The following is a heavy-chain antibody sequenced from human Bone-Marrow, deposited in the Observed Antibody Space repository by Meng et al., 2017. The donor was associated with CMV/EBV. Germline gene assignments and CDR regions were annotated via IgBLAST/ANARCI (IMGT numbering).Heavy chain of an antibody. Sequence: GESLKISCTAAGFTSGDYAMSWVRQAPGKGLEWVANIKQDGSDKYYVDAVKGRFTISRDNAKNSLYLQMNSLSAEDTAVYYCARGGVAARRQAEYFQHWGQGTLVTVSS. CDR1: GFTSGDYA. J-gene: IGHJ1*01. V-gene: IGHV3-7*01. CDR2: IKQDGSDK. D-gene: IGHD6-6*01. CDR3: ARGGVAARRQAEYFQH.